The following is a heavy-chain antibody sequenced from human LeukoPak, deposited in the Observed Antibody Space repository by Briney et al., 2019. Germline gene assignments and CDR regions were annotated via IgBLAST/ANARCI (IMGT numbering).Heavy chain of an antibody. CDR3: TRQQLDQYYYFYYMDV. CDR1: EFTFSGSA. J-gene: IGHJ6*03. CDR2: IRSKANSNAT. Sequence: GSLRLSCAASEFTFSGSAMHWVRQASGKGLEWVGRIRSKANSNATAYAASVKGRFTISRDDSKNTAYLQMNSLKTGDTAVYYCTRQQLDQYYYFYYMDVWGKGTTVTVSS. V-gene: IGHV3-73*01. D-gene: IGHD6-13*01.